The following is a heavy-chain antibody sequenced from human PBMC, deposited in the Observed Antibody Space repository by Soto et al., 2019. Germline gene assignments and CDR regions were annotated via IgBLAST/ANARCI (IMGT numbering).Heavy chain of an antibody. CDR1: GNTLSSYA. Sequence: QVQLVQSGAEVKKPGSSVKVSCKASGNTLSSYAFTWLRQAPGKGFELMGTIIPILRTTEYEQKFQGRVTITADESTTTVYMELSGLTSWDTGIYFCARVYQLILPFDIWGQGTLVTVSS. CDR2: IIPILRTT. V-gene: IGHV1-69*11. D-gene: IGHD5-18*01. CDR3: ARVYQLILPFDI. J-gene: IGHJ4*02.